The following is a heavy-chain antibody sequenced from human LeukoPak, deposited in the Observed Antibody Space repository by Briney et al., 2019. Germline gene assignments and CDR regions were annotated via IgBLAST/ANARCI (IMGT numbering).Heavy chain of an antibody. D-gene: IGHD5-18*01. CDR1: GFTFSSYA. V-gene: IGHV3-23*01. CDR3: ARDLRGYSYGNYVPKSYYGMDV. J-gene: IGHJ6*02. Sequence: GGSLRLSCAASGFTFSSYAMSWVRQAPGKGLEWVSAISGSGGSTYYADSVKGRFTISRDNSENTLYLQMNSLRAEDTAVYYCARDLRGYSYGNYVPKSYYGMDVWGQGTTVTVSS. CDR2: ISGSGGST.